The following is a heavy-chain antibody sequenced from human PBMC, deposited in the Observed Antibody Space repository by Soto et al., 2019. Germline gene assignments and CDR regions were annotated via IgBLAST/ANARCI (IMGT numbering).Heavy chain of an antibody. CDR2: IYYSGST. CDR3: ARAPSILHFDY. CDR1: GGSISSGDYY. Sequence: QVQLQESGPGLVKTSQTLSLPCTVSGGSISSGDYYWSWIRQPPGKVMEWIGDIYYSGSTYYNPSLKSRVTISVDTSKNQFSLKLSSVTAADTAVYYCARAPSILHFDYWGQGTLVTVSS. V-gene: IGHV4-30-4*01. D-gene: IGHD2-15*01. J-gene: IGHJ4*02.